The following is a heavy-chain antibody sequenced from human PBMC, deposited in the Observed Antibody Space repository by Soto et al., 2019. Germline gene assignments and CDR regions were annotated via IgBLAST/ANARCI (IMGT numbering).Heavy chain of an antibody. CDR2: ISGSGAGT. V-gene: IGHV3-23*01. CDR3: AKGEGLRFLGGGSDH. Sequence: EVQLLESGGGLVQPGGSLRLSCAASGFTFSSYAMTWVRQAPGKGLEWVSAISGSGAGTYYADSVKGRFTISRDNSKNTLYLQMNSLRAEDTAVYYCAKGEGLRFLGGGSDHWGQGTLVTVSS. D-gene: IGHD3-3*01. J-gene: IGHJ4*02. CDR1: GFTFSSYA.